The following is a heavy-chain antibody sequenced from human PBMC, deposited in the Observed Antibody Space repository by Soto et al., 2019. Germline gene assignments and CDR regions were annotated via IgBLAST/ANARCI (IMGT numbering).Heavy chain of an antibody. CDR3: ARVAVGYYYMDV. Sequence: EVQLVESGGGLVQPGGSLRLSCAASGFTFSNYWMHWVRQAQGKGLVWVSRINSDGTRTNYADSVKGRFTISRDNAENTLYLQMNSLTAEDTAVYYCARVAVGYYYMDVWGKGTTVTVSS. CDR2: INSDGTRT. CDR1: GFTFSNYW. J-gene: IGHJ6*03. V-gene: IGHV3-74*01.